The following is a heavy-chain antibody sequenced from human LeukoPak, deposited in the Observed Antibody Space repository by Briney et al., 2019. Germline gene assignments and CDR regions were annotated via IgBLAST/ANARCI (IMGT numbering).Heavy chain of an antibody. CDR3: ARHSYYYGMDV. V-gene: IGHV4-39*07. J-gene: IGHJ6*02. CDR2: IYYSGST. CDR1: GGSISSSSYY. Sequence: SETLSLTCTVSGGSISSSSYYWGWIRQPPGKGLEWIGSIYYSGSTYYNPSLKSRVTISVDTSKNQFSLKLSSVTAADTAVYYCARHSYYYGMDVWGQGTTVTVSS.